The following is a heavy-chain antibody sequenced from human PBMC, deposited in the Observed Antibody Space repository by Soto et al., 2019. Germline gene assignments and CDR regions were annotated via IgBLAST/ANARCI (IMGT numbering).Heavy chain of an antibody. CDR3: ARRAGARTYFQAFAP. CDR2: MTTNGNT. J-gene: IGHJ4*02. V-gene: IGHV4-4*09. Sequence: QVQLQEWGAGLLKPSETLSLTCSVSGAAFTDFYWNWIRQPPGKGLEWIGDMTTNGNTTSNPSLKSQVTLSRDRSRNRCSLSLTSVTAADTAGDYGARRAGARTYFQAFAPGGQGTLVTFSS. CDR1: GAAFTDFY. D-gene: IGHD2-21*01.